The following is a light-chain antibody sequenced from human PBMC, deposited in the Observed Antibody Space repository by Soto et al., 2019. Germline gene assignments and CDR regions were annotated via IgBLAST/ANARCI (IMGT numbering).Light chain of an antibody. Sequence: DIQLTQAPSSLSGSVVDRVTFTCRVSQVICSSINWYRQKPGKVPKLLIYSASNLQSGVPSRFSGSGSGTDFTLTISSLQPEDVATYYGQRTYNAPPLTFGGGTKVEIK. J-gene: IGKJ4*01. V-gene: IGKV1-27*01. CDR1: QVICSS. CDR3: QRTYNAPPLT. CDR2: SAS.